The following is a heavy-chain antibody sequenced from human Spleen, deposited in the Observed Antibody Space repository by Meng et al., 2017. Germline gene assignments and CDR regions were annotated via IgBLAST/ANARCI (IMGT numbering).Heavy chain of an antibody. V-gene: IGHV3-23*01. CDR1: GFTFSTYA. CDR3: AKDLIEYSSGWIYLDY. CDR2: ISFSGTRT. J-gene: IGHJ4*02. D-gene: IGHD6-19*01. Sequence: GGSLRLSCAVSGFTFSTYAMSWVRQAPGKGLEWVSAISFSGTRTYYADSVRGRFTIFRDNSKNTLYLQMNSLRAEDTAVYYCAKDLIEYSSGWIYLDYWGQGSLVTVSS.